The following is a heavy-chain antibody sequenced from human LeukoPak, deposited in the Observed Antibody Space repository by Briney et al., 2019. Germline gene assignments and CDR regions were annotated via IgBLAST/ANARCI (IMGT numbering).Heavy chain of an antibody. V-gene: IGHV4-4*02. J-gene: IGHJ6*03. CDR1: IGSISSSKW. CDR3: ARDDFWSGYSYYYYYMDV. Sequence: SETLSLTCSVSIGSISSSKWWSWVRQSPVKGLEWIGEIYLYGTTNYNPSLKSRVTISVDTSKNQFSLKLSSVTAADTAVYYCARDDFWSGYSYYYYYMDVWGKGTTVTVSS. D-gene: IGHD3-3*01. CDR2: IYLYGTT.